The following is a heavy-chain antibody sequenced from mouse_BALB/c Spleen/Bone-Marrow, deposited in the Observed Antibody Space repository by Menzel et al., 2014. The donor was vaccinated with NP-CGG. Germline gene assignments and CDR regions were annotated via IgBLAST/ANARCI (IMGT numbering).Heavy chain of an antibody. V-gene: IGHV2-3*01. J-gene: IGHJ1*01. CDR2: IWGDGST. Sequence: VQLQQSGPGLVAPSQSLSITCTVSGFSLTSYGVSWVRQPPGKGLECLGVIWGDGSTNYHSALISRLSISKDNSKSQVFIKLNSLQTDDTATYYCARLAKTWYFDVWDAGTTVTVSS. CDR3: ARLAKTWYFDV. CDR1: GFSLTSYG. D-gene: IGHD2-10*02.